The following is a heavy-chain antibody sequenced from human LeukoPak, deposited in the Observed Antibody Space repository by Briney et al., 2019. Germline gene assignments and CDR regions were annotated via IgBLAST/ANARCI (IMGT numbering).Heavy chain of an antibody. CDR1: GFTFSSYW. D-gene: IGHD3-9*01. V-gene: IGHV3-7*01. J-gene: IGHJ4*02. CDR3: ARVRILRYFDWQGGLDY. Sequence: AGGYLSLSCAASGFTFSSYWRSWVRQAPGQGREWVANIKQDGSEKYYVDSVKGRFTISRDNAKDSLYLQMNSLRAEDTAVYYCARVRILRYFDWQGGLDYWGQGTLVTVSS. CDR2: IKQDGSEK.